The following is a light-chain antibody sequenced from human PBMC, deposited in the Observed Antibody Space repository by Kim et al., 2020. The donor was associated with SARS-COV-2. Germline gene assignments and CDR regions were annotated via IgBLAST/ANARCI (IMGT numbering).Light chain of an antibody. Sequence: SVALGQRVRIICKGDRLRFYYASWYQQKQGQAPMLVMYGKNNRPAGIPDRFSGSRSGSTASLIITGAQAEDEADYYCDSRDNSGNQFGGGTQLTVL. CDR2: GKN. V-gene: IGLV3-19*01. CDR3: DSRDNSGNQ. CDR1: RLRFYY. J-gene: IGLJ3*02.